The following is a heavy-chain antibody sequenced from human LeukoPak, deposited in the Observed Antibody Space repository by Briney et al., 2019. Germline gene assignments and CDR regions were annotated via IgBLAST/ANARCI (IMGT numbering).Heavy chain of an antibody. Sequence: GGSLRLSCAASGFTFSSYAMHWVRQAPGKGLGWVAVISYDGSNKYYADSVKGRFTISRDNSKNTLYLQMNSLRAEDTAVYYCARVGIQLWLQAHFDYWGQGTLVTVSS. CDR2: ISYDGSNK. V-gene: IGHV3-30*01. CDR3: ARVGIQLWLQAHFDY. J-gene: IGHJ4*02. CDR1: GFTFSSYA. D-gene: IGHD5-18*01.